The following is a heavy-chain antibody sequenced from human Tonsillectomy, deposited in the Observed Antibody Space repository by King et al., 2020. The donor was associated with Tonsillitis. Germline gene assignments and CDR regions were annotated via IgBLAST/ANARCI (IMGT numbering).Heavy chain of an antibody. J-gene: IGHJ5*02. V-gene: IGHV3-15*02. CDR1: GLTFSNAW. CDR2: IKSKADGGTT. Sequence: VQLVESGGALVKPGGSLRLSCAASGLTFSNAWMSWVRQAPGKGLEWLGRIKSKADGGTTDYAAPVKARFTISRDDSKNTLYLQMNSQHTEDTDVYYSTTNLYSVDTWGQGTLVTASS. D-gene: IGHD2-15*01. CDR3: TTNLYSVDT.